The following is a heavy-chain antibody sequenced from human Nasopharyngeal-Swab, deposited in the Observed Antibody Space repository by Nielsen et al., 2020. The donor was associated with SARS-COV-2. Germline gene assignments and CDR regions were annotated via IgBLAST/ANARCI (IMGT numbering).Heavy chain of an antibody. D-gene: IGHD2-8*01. Sequence: ASVKVSCKASGYTFTGYYMHWVRQAPGQGLEWMGWINPNSGGTNYAQKSQGWVTMTRDTSISTAYMELSRLRSDDTAVYYCARGPGGYCTNGVCPNYYYMDVWGKGTTVTVSS. V-gene: IGHV1-2*04. CDR2: INPNSGGT. CDR3: ARGPGGYCTNGVCPNYYYMDV. CDR1: GYTFTGYY. J-gene: IGHJ6*03.